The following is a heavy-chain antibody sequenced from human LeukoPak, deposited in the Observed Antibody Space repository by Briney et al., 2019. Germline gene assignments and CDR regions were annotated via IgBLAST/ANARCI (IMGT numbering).Heavy chain of an antibody. J-gene: IGHJ4*02. V-gene: IGHV1-24*01. D-gene: IGHD3-16*01. CDR1: GYTLTELS. CDR2: FDPEDGET. CDR3: ATDGIMITFGGVPFNY. Sequence: AASVKVSCKVSGYTLTELSMHWVRQAPGKGLEWMGGFDPEDGETIYAQKFQGRVPMTEDTSTDTAYMELSSLRSEDTAVYYCATDGIMITFGGVPFNYWGQGTLVTVSS.